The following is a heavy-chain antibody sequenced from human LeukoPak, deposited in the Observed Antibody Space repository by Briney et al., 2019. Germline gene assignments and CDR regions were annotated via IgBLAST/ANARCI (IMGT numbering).Heavy chain of an antibody. D-gene: IGHD2-2*01. V-gene: IGHV1-24*01. J-gene: IGHJ4*02. CDR2: FDPEDGET. CDR1: GYTLTELS. Sequence: GASVKVSCKVSGYTLTELSMHWVRQAPGKGLEWMGGFDPEDGETIYAQKFQGRVTMTEDTSTDTAYMELSSPRSEDTAVYYCATGGGYCSSTSCSALRYWGQGTLVTVSS. CDR3: ATGGGYCSSTSCSALRY.